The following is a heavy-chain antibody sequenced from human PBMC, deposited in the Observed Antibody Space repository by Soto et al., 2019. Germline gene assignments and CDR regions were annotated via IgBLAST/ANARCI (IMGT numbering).Heavy chain of an antibody. Sequence: QVQLVQSGAEVKKPGASVKVSCKASGYSFSNYGITWVRQAPGQGLEWMGWISVYNGNTNYAQNFQGRVTMTTDTSTSTAYMELRSLRSDDTAVYYCVRDREIVASRTCFDPWGQGTLVTVSS. CDR3: VRDREIVASRTCFDP. CDR2: ISVYNGNT. CDR1: GYSFSNYG. V-gene: IGHV1-18*01. J-gene: IGHJ5*02. D-gene: IGHD5-12*01.